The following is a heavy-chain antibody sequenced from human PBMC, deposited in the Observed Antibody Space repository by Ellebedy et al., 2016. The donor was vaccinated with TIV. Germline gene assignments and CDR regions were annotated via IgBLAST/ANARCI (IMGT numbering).Heavy chain of an antibody. D-gene: IGHD3-22*01. J-gene: IGHJ3*01. CDR1: GFTFSSFA. V-gene: IGHV3-23*01. Sequence: GESLKISCAASGFTFSSFAMSWVRQAPGKGLEWVSVISGGGGHTEYAVSVKGRFTTSRDNSKNTLNLQMNTLRAEDTALYYCAKSHDTSGYHYIGAFDVWGQGTTVTVSS. CDR3: AKSHDTSGYHYIGAFDV. CDR2: ISGGGGHT.